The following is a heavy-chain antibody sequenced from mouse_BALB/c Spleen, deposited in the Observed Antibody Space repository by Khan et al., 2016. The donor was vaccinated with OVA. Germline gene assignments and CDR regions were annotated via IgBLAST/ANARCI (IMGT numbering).Heavy chain of an antibody. D-gene: IGHD1-1*02. J-gene: IGHJ4*01. CDR3: ARGGWSYAVDY. Sequence: VQLKQSGAELVKPGASVKLSCTASGFNIKDTYIHWVKQRPEQGLEWIGRIDTANSNAKYDPKFQVKATITADTSSQPAYMHLISLTSEDTAVYYCARGGWSYAVDYWGQGTSGTVSS. CDR2: IDTANSNA. V-gene: IGHV14-3*02. CDR1: GFNIKDTY.